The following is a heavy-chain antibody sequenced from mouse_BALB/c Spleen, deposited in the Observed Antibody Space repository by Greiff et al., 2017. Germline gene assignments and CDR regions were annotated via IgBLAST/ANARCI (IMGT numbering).Heavy chain of an antibody. J-gene: IGHJ4*01. D-gene: IGHD2-2*01. V-gene: IGHV5-6-3*01. Sequence: EVMLVESGGGLVQPGGSLKLSCAASGFTFSSYGMSWVRQTPDKRLELVATINSNGGSTYYPDSVKGRFTISRDNAKNTLYLQMSSLKSEDTAMYYCARDGYPYYDAMDYWGQGTSVTVSS. CDR1: GFTFSSYG. CDR2: INSNGGST. CDR3: ARDGYPYYDAMDY.